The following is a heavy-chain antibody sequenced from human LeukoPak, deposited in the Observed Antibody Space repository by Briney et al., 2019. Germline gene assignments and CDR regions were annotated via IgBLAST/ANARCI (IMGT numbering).Heavy chain of an antibody. J-gene: IGHJ4*02. CDR2: ISYNGSNK. V-gene: IGHV3-30*04. Sequence: GRSLRLSCAASGFTFSSSAMHWVRQAPGKGLEWVAVISYNGSNKYYADSVKGRFTNSRDNSKNTLYLQMNSLTAEDTAVYYCARDSNTPGYCSSTSCYSIGLIDYWGQGTLVTVSS. D-gene: IGHD2-2*01. CDR1: GFTFSSSA. CDR3: ARDSNTPGYCSSTSCYSIGLIDY.